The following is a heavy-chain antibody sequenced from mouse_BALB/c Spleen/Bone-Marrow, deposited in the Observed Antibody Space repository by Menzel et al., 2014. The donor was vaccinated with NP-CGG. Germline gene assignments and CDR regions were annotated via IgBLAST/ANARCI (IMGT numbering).Heavy chain of an antibody. J-gene: IGHJ3*01. Sequence: EVRGVESGGGLVKPGGSLKLSCAASGFTFSDYYMYWVRQTPEKRLEWVATISDAGSYTYYPDSVKGRFTISRDNAKNNLYLQMISLKSEDTAMYYCARDGDYRYAWFAYWGQGTLVTVST. CDR2: ISDAGSYT. CDR1: GFTFSDYY. V-gene: IGHV5-4*02. D-gene: IGHD2-14*01. CDR3: ARDGDYRYAWFAY.